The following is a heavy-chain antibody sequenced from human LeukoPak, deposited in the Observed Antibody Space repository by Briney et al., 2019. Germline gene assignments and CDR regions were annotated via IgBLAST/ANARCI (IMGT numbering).Heavy chain of an antibody. D-gene: IGHD3-3*01. CDR1: GFTVGSKY. Sequence: PGGSLRLSCAASGFTVGSKYMSWVRQTPGKGLDWVSVIYSGGNTHYSDSVKGGFTISRDNSKNTLYLQMNSLRAEDTAVYYCAKGQGGDFWSVSAYFDGAQGPLATV. CDR3: AKGQGGDFWSVSAYFD. V-gene: IGHV3-53*01. CDR2: IYSGGNT. J-gene: IGHJ4*02.